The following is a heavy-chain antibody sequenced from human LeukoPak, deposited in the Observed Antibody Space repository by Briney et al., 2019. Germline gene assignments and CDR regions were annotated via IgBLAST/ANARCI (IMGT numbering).Heavy chain of an antibody. D-gene: IGHD3-3*01. V-gene: IGHV4-59*11. CDR2: IYYSGST. J-gene: IGHJ5*02. CDR3: AREAYEGWFDP. Sequence: SETLSLTCTVSGGSISSHYWSWIRQPPGKGLEWIGYIYYSGSTNYNPSLKSRVTISVDTSKNQFSLKLSSVTAADTAVYYCAREAYEGWFDPWGQGTLATVSS. CDR1: GGSISSHY.